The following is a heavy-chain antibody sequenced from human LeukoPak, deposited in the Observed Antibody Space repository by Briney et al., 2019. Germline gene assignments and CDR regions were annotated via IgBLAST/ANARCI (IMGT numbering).Heavy chain of an antibody. D-gene: IGHD3-3*01. CDR3: ARPYYDFWSGYFWDAFDI. V-gene: IGHV1-18*01. CDR2: ISAYDGNT. Sequence: GASVKVSCKASGYTFTSYGISWVRQAPGQGLEWMGWISAYDGNTNYAQKLQGRVIMTTDTSTSTAYMELRSLRSDDTAVYYCARPYYDFWSGYFWDAFDIWGQGTMVTVSS. CDR1: GYTFTSYG. J-gene: IGHJ3*02.